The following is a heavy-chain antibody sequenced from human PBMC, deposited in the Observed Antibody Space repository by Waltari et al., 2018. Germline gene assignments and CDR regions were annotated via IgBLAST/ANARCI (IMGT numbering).Heavy chain of an antibody. Sequence: QLQLQESRPGPVKPSATLSPTGTVSAGSLSRSPTYWGWIRPTPGKGLECIGRIYYSGTTYHNPSLKSRITISIDTSQNQFSLKLYSVTAADTAVYYCARLPLNYAVDVWGQGTTVTVSS. CDR1: AGSLSRSPTY. CDR2: IYYSGTT. D-gene: IGHD3-9*01. V-gene: IGHV4-39*07. J-gene: IGHJ6*02. CDR3: ARLPLNYAVDV.